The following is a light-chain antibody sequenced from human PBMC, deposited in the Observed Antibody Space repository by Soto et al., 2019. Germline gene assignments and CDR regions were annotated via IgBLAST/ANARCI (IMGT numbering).Light chain of an antibody. V-gene: IGKV3-20*01. CDR3: QQYSSSRT. CDR1: QSVSSN. Sequence: DMVLTQSRGTLSLSPGERATLSCRASQSVSSNLAWYQQKPGQAPRLLIYGGSSRATGIPVRFSGSGSETDFTLTITRLEPEDFAVYYCQQYSSSRTFGQGTKVDIK. J-gene: IGKJ1*01. CDR2: GGS.